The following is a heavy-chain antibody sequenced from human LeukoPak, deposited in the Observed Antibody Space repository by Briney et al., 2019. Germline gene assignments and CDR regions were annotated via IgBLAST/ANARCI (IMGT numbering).Heavy chain of an antibody. CDR2: INHSGST. V-gene: IGHV4-34*01. CDR1: GGSFSGYY. J-gene: IGHJ4*02. D-gene: IGHD6-19*01. CDR3: ARGWLVYFDY. Sequence: DPSETLSLTCAVYGGSFSGYYWSWIRQPPGKGLEWIGKINHSGSTNYNPSLKSRVTISVDTSKNQFSLKLSSVTAADTAVYYCARGWLVYFDYWGQGTLVTVSS.